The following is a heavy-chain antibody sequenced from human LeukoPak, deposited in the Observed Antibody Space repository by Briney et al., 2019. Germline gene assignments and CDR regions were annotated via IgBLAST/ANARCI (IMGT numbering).Heavy chain of an antibody. J-gene: IGHJ4*02. V-gene: IGHV3-49*04. Sequence: GGSLRLSCTASGFTFGDYAMSWVRQAPGKGLEWVGFIRSKAYGGTTEYAASVKGRFTISRDDSKSIAYLQVNSLKTEDTAVYYCTRGRGYCSGGSCYGYYWGQGTLVTVSS. D-gene: IGHD2-15*01. CDR1: GFTFGDYA. CDR2: IRSKAYGGTT. CDR3: TRGRGYCSGGSCYGYY.